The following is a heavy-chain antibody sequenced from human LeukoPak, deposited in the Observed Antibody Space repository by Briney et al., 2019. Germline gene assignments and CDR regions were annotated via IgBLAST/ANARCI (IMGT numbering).Heavy chain of an antibody. V-gene: IGHV3-74*01. Sequence: GSLRLSCAASGFTFSSYWMHWVRQAPGKGLVGVSRINNDGRSTNYADSVKGRFTISRDNAKNSLYLQMNSLRAEDTAVYYCARSTVSYYYYYYMDVWGKGTTVTVSS. CDR3: ARSTVSYYYYYYMDV. CDR2: INNDGRST. D-gene: IGHD4-17*01. CDR1: GFTFSSYW. J-gene: IGHJ6*03.